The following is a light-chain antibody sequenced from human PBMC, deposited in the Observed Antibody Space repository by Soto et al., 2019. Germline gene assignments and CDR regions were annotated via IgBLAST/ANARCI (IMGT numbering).Light chain of an antibody. V-gene: IGLV2-8*01. CDR3: TSHAGNYNFPYV. CDR2: EVT. Sequence: ALTQPPSASGSPGQSVTISCTGTSSDVGAYDFVSWYQHHPGKAPKLMIYEVTKRPSGVPDRFSGSKSGNTASLTVSGLQAEDEADYYCTSHAGNYNFPYVFGTGTKLTVL. CDR1: SSDVGAYDF. J-gene: IGLJ1*01.